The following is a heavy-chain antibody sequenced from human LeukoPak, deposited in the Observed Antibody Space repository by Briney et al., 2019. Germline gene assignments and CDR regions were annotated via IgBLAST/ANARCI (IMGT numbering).Heavy chain of an antibody. CDR2: ISGSGGST. Sequence: GGSLRLSCAASGFTFSSYAMSWVRQAPGKGLEWVSAISGSGGSTYYADSVKSRFTISRDNSKNTLYLQMNSLRAEDTAVYYCATHLYSNYYYYYGMDVWGQGTTVTVSS. D-gene: IGHD4-4*01. CDR3: ATHLYSNYYYYYGMDV. J-gene: IGHJ6*02. CDR1: GFTFSSYA. V-gene: IGHV3-23*01.